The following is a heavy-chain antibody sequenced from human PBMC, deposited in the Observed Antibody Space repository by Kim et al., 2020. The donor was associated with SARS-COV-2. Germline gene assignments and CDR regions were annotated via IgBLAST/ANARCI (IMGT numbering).Heavy chain of an antibody. CDR3: ARGSGGRFDP. Sequence: AQKFRGSVTVTRDTSTSTVYMELGSLRSEDTAVYYCARGSGGRFDPWGQGTLVTVSS. V-gene: IGHV1-46*01. D-gene: IGHD2-15*01. J-gene: IGHJ5*02.